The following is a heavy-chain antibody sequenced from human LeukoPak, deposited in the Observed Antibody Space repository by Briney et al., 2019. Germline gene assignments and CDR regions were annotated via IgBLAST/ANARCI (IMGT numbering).Heavy chain of an antibody. CDR3: AREEHYRRYFAL. CDR1: GFTFSSYE. CDR2: ISSSGSTI. V-gene: IGHV3-48*03. Sequence: GGSLRLSCAASGFTFSSYEMNWVRQAPGKGLEWVSYISSSGSTIYYADSVKGRLTISRDNSKNTPYLQMNTLRAEDTAVYFCAREEHYRRYFALWGRGTLVTVSS. J-gene: IGHJ2*01. D-gene: IGHD3-16*02.